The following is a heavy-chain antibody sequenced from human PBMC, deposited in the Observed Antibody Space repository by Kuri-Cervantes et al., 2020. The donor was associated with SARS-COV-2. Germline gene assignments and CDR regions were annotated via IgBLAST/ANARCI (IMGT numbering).Heavy chain of an antibody. J-gene: IGHJ6*03. CDR1: GYSISSGYY. Sequence: ESLKISCAVSGYSISSGYYWGWIRQPPVKGLEWIGSMYHSGSTYYNLSLKSRVTISVDTSKDQFSLKLSSVTAADTAVYYCARWGYCSGGSCYFPYYYYYMDVWGKGTTVTVSS. D-gene: IGHD2-15*01. CDR3: ARWGYCSGGSCYFPYYYYYMDV. CDR2: MYHSGST. V-gene: IGHV4-38-2*01.